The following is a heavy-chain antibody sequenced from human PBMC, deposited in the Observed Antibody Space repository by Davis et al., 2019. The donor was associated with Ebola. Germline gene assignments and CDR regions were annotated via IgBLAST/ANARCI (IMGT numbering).Heavy chain of an antibody. V-gene: IGHV4-39*01. CDR2: IHYRRTT. J-gene: IGHJ4*02. D-gene: IGHD3-10*02. Sequence: MPSQTLSLTCTLSAGSTTSSTYYWGWFRQPPGRGLEWSGSIHYRRTTYYSPSLKSRVTISVDTSKNQFSLNLSSVTAADTAVYYCARSSTTFDFDYWGQGTLATVSS. CDR3: ARSSTTFDFDY. CDR1: AGSTTSSTYY.